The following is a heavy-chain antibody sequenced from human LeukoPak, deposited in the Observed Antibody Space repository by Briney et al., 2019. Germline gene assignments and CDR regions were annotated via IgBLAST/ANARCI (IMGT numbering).Heavy chain of an antibody. CDR2: MNPNSGNT. D-gene: IGHD4-11*01. CDR3: ASLDYRGFDY. J-gene: IGHJ4*02. CDR1: GYTFTGYY. V-gene: IGHV1-8*03. Sequence: ASVKVSCKASGYTFTGYYMHWVRQAPGQGLEWMGWMNPNSGNTGYAQKFQGRVTITRNTSISTAYMELSSLRSEDTAVYYCASLDYRGFDYWGQGTLVTVSS.